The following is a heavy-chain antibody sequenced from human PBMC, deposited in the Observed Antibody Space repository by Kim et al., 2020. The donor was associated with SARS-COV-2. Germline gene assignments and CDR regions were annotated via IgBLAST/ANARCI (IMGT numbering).Heavy chain of an antibody. V-gene: IGHV3-53*01. D-gene: IGHD3-16*01. Sequence: GGSLRLSCAASGFTVNTGYMHWVRQAPGKGLEWVSVIYSDGTTYYADSVKGRFAISRDNSQNTLYLQMNSLRAEDTGVYHCARDAGDPNGINVWGQGTAVTVSS. CDR1: GFTVNTGY. J-gene: IGHJ6*02. CDR2: IYSDGTT. CDR3: ARDAGDPNGINV.